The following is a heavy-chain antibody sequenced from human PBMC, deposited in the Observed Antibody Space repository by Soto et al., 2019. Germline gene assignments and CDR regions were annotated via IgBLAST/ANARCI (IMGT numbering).Heavy chain of an antibody. CDR2: INSDGSGT. J-gene: IGHJ4*02. V-gene: IGHV3-74*01. Sequence: GGSLRLCCAASGFTFSTHWMHWVRQAPGKGLVWVSRINSDGSGTNYADSVKGRFTISRDNAKNTLFLQMNSLRAEDTAVYYCARAAGDTTGIRYFIDYWGQGTLVTVSS. D-gene: IGHD1-1*01. CDR1: GFTFSTHW. CDR3: ARAAGDTTGIRYFIDY.